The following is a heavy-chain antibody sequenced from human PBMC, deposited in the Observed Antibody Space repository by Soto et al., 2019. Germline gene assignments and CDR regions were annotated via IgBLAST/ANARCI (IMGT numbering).Heavy chain of an antibody. CDR1: GYMFRSYG. Sequence: QVQLVQSGAEVKRPGASVKVSCKASGYMFRSYGISWVRQAPGQGLEWMGWISAFNGNTNYPQNLQGRVTMTTDTSTSTAYRELRTLRSDDSAMYYCARDGGYGAGSYFDYWGQGTLVTVSS. J-gene: IGHJ4*02. CDR2: ISAFNGNT. D-gene: IGHD3-10*01. V-gene: IGHV1-18*01. CDR3: ARDGGYGAGSYFDY.